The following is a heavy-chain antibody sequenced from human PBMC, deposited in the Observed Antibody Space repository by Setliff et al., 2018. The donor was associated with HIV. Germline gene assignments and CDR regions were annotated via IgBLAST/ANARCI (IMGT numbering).Heavy chain of an antibody. D-gene: IGHD6-13*01. V-gene: IGHV4-38-2*01. CDR1: GCSISSGYY. CDR2: IYHSGST. Sequence: NPSETLSLTCAVSGCSISSGYYWGWIRQPPGKGLEWIGSIYHSGSTYYNPSLKSRVTISVDTSKNQFSLKLSSVTAADTAVYYCARHSSAAANDAFDIWGQGQWSPSPQ. CDR3: ARHSSAAANDAFDI. J-gene: IGHJ3*02.